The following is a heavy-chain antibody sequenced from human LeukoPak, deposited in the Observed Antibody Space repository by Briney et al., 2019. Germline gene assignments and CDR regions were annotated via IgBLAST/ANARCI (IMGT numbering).Heavy chain of an antibody. Sequence: PSETLSLTCAVYGGSFSGYYWSWIRQPPGKGLEWIGYIYYSGSTNYNPSLKSRVTISVDTSKNQFSLKLSSVTAADTAVYYCARGSWNYVWFDPWGQGTLVTVSS. CDR3: ARGSWNYVWFDP. V-gene: IGHV4-59*01. D-gene: IGHD1-7*01. CDR1: GGSFSGYY. CDR2: IYYSGST. J-gene: IGHJ5*02.